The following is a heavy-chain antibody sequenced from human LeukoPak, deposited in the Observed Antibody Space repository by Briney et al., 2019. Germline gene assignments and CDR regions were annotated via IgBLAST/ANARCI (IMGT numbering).Heavy chain of an antibody. Sequence: GGSLRLSCAASGLTFSSYAMHWVRQAPGKGLEWVAVISYDGSNKYYADSVKGRFTISRDNSKNTLYLQMNSLRAEDTAVYYCARGSYSRSFRGDYWGQGTLVTVSS. J-gene: IGHJ4*02. CDR1: GLTFSSYA. V-gene: IGHV3-30-3*01. D-gene: IGHD1-26*01. CDR3: ARGSYSRSFRGDY. CDR2: ISYDGSNK.